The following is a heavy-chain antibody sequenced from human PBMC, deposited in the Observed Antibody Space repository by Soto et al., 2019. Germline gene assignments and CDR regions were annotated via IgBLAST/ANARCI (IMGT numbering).Heavy chain of an antibody. Sequence: GASVKVSFKASGCTFSSYGISWVRQAPGQGLEWMGWLSVYDGNTYYAHKFQGRVTVTTDTSTSTAYMELRGLRSDDTAVYYCARDSGSPWGPGTLVTVSS. CDR3: ARDSGSP. D-gene: IGHD3-10*01. CDR1: GCTFSSYG. CDR2: LSVYDGNT. J-gene: IGHJ5*02. V-gene: IGHV1-18*01.